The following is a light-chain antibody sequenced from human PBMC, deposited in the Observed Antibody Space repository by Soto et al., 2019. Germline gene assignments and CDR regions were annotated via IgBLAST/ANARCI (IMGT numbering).Light chain of an antibody. Sequence: DIQLTQSPSLLSASVGDRVTITCRASQGISSYLAWYQQKPGKAPKLLIYAASTLQIGVPSRFSRSGSGIEFTITVSSLQLEDFATYYCQQLNSYRPFSLGPGTKVYIE. CDR1: QGISSY. J-gene: IGKJ3*01. V-gene: IGKV1-9*01. CDR2: AAS. CDR3: QQLNSYRPFS.